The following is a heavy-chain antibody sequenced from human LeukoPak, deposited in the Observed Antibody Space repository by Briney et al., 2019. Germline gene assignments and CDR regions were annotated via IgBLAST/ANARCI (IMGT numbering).Heavy chain of an antibody. J-gene: IGHJ4*02. CDR3: AKDSITIFGVVTVLFDY. Sequence: GGSLRLSCAASGFTFSSYAMSWVRQAPGKGLEWVSAISGSGGSTYYADSVKGRFTISRDNSKNTLYLQMNSLRAEDTAVYHCAKDSITIFGVVTVLFDYWGQGTLVTVSS. CDR1: GFTFSSYA. V-gene: IGHV3-23*01. D-gene: IGHD3-3*01. CDR2: ISGSGGST.